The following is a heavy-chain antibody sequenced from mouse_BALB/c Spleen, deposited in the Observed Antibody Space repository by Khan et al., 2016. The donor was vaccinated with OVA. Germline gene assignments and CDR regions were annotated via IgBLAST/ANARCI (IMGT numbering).Heavy chain of an antibody. Sequence: QVQLKESGPGLVAPSQSLSITCTVSGFSLTSNGVSWVRQPPGKGLEWLGVIWGDGSINYHSVLKSRLSISKDNSKSQVFLKLNSLHTDDTAKYYCAKLRVFYFDYWGQGTTLTVSS. CDR2: IWGDGSI. CDR1: GFSLTSNG. V-gene: IGHV2-3*01. J-gene: IGHJ2*01. CDR3: AKLRVFYFDY.